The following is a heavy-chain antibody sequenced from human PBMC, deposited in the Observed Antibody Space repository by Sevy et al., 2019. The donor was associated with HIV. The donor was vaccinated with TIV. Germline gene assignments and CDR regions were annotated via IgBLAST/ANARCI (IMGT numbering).Heavy chain of an antibody. V-gene: IGHV3-30*18. Sequence: GGSLRLSCAASGFMFSSYGMHRVRQAPGKGLEWVTVISYDGSNKYYADSVKGRFTVSRDNSKNTLYLQMNSLRAEDTAVYYCAKDFGPYGDYEYFQHWGQGTLVTVSS. D-gene: IGHD4-17*01. J-gene: IGHJ1*01. CDR2: ISYDGSNK. CDR1: GFMFSSYG. CDR3: AKDFGPYGDYEYFQH.